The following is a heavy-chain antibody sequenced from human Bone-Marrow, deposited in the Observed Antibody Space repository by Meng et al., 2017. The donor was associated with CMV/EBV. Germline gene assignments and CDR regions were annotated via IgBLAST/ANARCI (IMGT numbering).Heavy chain of an antibody. CDR1: GFTFSSYA. Sequence: GGSLRLSCAASGFTFSSYAMHWVRQAPGKGLEWVAVISYDGSNKYYADSVKGRFTISRDNSKNTLYLQMNSLRAEDTAVYYCARDDRRYDFWSGYPYYYYGMDVWGQGTTVTVSS. J-gene: IGHJ6*02. V-gene: IGHV3-30-3*01. D-gene: IGHD3-3*01. CDR3: ARDDRRYDFWSGYPYYYYGMDV. CDR2: ISYDGSNK.